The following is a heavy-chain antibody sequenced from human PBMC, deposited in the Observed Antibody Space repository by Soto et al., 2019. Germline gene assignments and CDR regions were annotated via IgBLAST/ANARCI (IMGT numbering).Heavy chain of an antibody. CDR3: ARQREVLERIRGSSYYFAY. D-gene: IGHD6-6*01. Sequence: PSETLSLTCTVSGGSISSSSYYWGWIRQPPGKGLEWIGSINYSGSTYYNPSLKSRVTISVDTSKNQFSLKLNSVTAADTAVYYWARQREVLERIRGSSYYFAYGAQGTLVPVSS. V-gene: IGHV4-39*01. CDR2: INYSGST. J-gene: IGHJ4*02. CDR1: GGSISSSSYY.